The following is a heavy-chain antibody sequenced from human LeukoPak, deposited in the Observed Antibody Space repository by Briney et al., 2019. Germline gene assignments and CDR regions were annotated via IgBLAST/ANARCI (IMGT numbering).Heavy chain of an antibody. D-gene: IGHD3-10*01. CDR3: ARDPDRTFYYGSGSDGFDY. Sequence: TGGPLRLSCAASGFSFSSYWMHWVRQAPGKGLVWVSRINTDGSSTSYADSVRGRFTISRDNAKNTLYLQMNSLRAEDTAVYYCARDPDRTFYYGSGSDGFDYWGQGTLVTVSS. CDR2: INTDGSST. CDR1: GFSFSSYW. V-gene: IGHV3-74*01. J-gene: IGHJ4*02.